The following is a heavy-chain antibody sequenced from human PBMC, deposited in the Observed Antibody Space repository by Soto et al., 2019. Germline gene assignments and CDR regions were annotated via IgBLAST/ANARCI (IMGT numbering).Heavy chain of an antibody. CDR3: ARVRDGYTNDAFDI. D-gene: IGHD5-12*01. CDR2: ISSGGSTI. Sequence: SGGSLRLSCAASGFTFSDYFMSWIRQAPGKGLEWVSYISSGGSTISYADSVKGRFTISRDNAKNSLYLQMNSLRAEDTAVYYCARVRDGYTNDAFDIWGQGTMVTVSS. CDR1: GFTFSDYF. V-gene: IGHV3-11*01. J-gene: IGHJ3*02.